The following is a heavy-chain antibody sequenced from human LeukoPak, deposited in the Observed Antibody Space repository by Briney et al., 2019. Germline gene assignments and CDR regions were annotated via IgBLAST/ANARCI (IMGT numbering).Heavy chain of an antibody. CDR3: ARVAIGVVVAATSGSIDY. CDR1: GYTFTSYG. CDR2: ISAYNGNT. V-gene: IGHV1-18*04. D-gene: IGHD2-15*01. Sequence: ASVKVSCKASGYTFTSYGISWVRQAPGQGLEWMGWISAYNGNTNCAQKLQGRVTMTTDTSTSTAYMELRSLRSDDTAVYYCARVAIGVVVAATSGSIDYWGQGTLVTVSS. J-gene: IGHJ4*02.